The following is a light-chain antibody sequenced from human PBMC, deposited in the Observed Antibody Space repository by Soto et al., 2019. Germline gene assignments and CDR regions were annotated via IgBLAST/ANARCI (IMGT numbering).Light chain of an antibody. CDR2: GAS. CDR3: QQYNNWLALT. V-gene: IGKV3-15*01. J-gene: IGKJ4*01. CDR1: QSISDT. Sequence: IVLTQSPATLSVSTGGRATLSCRASQSISDTLAWYQQTPGQAPRLLIYGASTRATGIPARFSGSGSGTEFTLTISSLQSEDFAVYYCQQYNNWLALTFGGGTKVDIK.